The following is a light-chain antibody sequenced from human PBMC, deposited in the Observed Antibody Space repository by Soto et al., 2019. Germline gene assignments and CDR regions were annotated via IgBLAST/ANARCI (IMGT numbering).Light chain of an antibody. CDR2: DAS. CDR3: QQRSNWPPIT. CDR1: QSVSSY. V-gene: IGKV3-11*01. Sequence: EIVLTQSPATLSLSPGERATLSCRASQSVSSYLAWYQQKPGQAPRLLIYDASNRATGIPPRFSGSGSGTDFTLTISSLEPEDFAVYSCQQRSNWPPITFGQGTRLEIK. J-gene: IGKJ5*01.